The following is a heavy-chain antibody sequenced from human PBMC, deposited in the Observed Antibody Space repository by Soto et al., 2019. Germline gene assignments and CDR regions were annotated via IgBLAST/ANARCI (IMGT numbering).Heavy chain of an antibody. CDR1: GGTFSSYA. CDR3: AREGTERNNWFGH. CDR2: IIPIFGKA. J-gene: IGHJ5*02. Sequence: QVQLVQSGAEVKKPGSSVKVSCKASGGTFSSYAISWVRQAPGQGLEWMGGIIPIFGKANYAQKFQGRVTITADESTSTAYMELSTLRSEDTAVSYCAREGTERNNWFGHWGQGTMVTVSS. V-gene: IGHV1-69*01. D-gene: IGHD1-1*01.